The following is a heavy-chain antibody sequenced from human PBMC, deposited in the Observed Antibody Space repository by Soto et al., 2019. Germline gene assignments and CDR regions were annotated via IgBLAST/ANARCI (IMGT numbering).Heavy chain of an antibody. Sequence: GSGPTLVNPTQTLTLTCTFSGFSLSTSGVGVGWIRQPPGKALEWLALIYWNDDKRYSPSLKSRLTITKDTSKNQVVLTMTNMDPVDTATYYCAHLYYYDSSGYDDWFDPWGQGTLVTVSS. CDR1: GFSLSTSGVG. CDR3: AHLYYYDSSGYDDWFDP. J-gene: IGHJ5*02. V-gene: IGHV2-5*01. CDR2: IYWNDDK. D-gene: IGHD3-22*01.